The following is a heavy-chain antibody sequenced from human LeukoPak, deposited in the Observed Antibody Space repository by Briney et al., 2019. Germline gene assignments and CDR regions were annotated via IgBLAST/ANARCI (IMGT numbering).Heavy chain of an antibody. CDR1: GFTFSSYA. D-gene: IGHD2-2*01. V-gene: IGHV3-23*01. Sequence: PGGSLRLSCAASGFTFSSYAMSWVRQAPGKGLEWVSAISGSGGNTYYADSVKGRFTISRDNSKNTLYLQMNSLRAEDTAVYYCAKDEVIVVVPAAMWYWGQGTLVTVSS. CDR3: AKDEVIVVVPAAMWY. CDR2: ISGSGGNT. J-gene: IGHJ4*02.